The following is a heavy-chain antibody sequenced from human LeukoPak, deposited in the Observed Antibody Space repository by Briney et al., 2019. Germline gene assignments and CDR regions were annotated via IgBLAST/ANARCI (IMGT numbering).Heavy chain of an antibody. D-gene: IGHD3-22*01. V-gene: IGHV3-23*01. J-gene: IGHJ4*02. Sequence: PGGSLRLSCAASGFTFSSYAMSSVRQAPGKGLELVSAISGSGGSTYYADSVKGRFTISRDNSKNTLYLQMNSLRAEDTVVYYCAKDRPGYYYDSSGIMGYWGQGTLVTVSS. CDR1: GFTFSSYA. CDR3: AKDRPGYYYDSSGIMGY. CDR2: ISGSGGST.